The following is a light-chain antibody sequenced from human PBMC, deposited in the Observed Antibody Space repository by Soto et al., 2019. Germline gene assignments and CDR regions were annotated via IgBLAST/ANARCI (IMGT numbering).Light chain of an antibody. CDR2: NDD. CDR3: AAWDGSLTAWV. J-gene: IGLJ3*02. CDR1: SSNIGNYF. V-gene: IGLV1-51*01. Sequence: QSVLTQPPSVSAAPGQKVTISCSGSSSNIGNYFPSWYQQLPGTAPRVLIYNDDQRPSGVFDRFSGSKSGTSASLAITGLRSEDEADYYCAAWDGSLTAWVFGGGTKLTVL.